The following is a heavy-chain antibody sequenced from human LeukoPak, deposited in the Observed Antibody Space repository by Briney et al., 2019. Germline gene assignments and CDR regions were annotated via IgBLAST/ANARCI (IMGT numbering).Heavy chain of an antibody. V-gene: IGHV5-51*01. D-gene: IGHD6-19*01. CDR1: GYSFTSYW. CDR2: IYPGDSAT. Sequence: GESLKSSCEGSGYSFTSYWIGWVRQMPGKGLEWMGLIYPGDSATRYSPSFQGLVTISVDKSITTAYLQWSSLKASDTAMYYCAKRRAVAGQYYFDYWGRGTLDPVSS. CDR3: AKRRAVAGQYYFDY. J-gene: IGHJ4*02.